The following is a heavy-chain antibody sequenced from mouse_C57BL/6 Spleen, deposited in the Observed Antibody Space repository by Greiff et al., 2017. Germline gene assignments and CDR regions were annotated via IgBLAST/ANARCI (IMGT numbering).Heavy chain of an antibody. Sequence: DVMLVESGGGLVKPGGSLKLSCAASGFTFSSYAMSWVRQTPEKRLEWVATISDGGSYTYYPDNVKGRFTISRDNAKNNLYLQMSHLKSEDTAMYYCARDDGNYGGWYFDVWGTGTTVTVSS. CDR3: ARDDGNYGGWYFDV. J-gene: IGHJ1*03. CDR1: GFTFSSYA. D-gene: IGHD2-1*01. CDR2: ISDGGSYT. V-gene: IGHV5-4*01.